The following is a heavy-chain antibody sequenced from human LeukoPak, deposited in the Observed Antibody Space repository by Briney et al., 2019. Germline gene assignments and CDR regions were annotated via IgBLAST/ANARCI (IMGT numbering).Heavy chain of an antibody. D-gene: IGHD3-22*01. J-gene: IGHJ4*02. V-gene: IGHV4-31*03. Sequence: PSETLSLTCTVSGGSLSSGGYYWSWIRQHPGKGLEWIGYIYYSGSTYYNPSLKSRVTISVDTSKNQFSLKLSSVTAADTAVYYCARAHYYDSSFTRSYFDYWGQGTLVTVSS. CDR2: IYYSGST. CDR1: GGSLSSGGYY. CDR3: ARAHYYDSSFTRSYFDY.